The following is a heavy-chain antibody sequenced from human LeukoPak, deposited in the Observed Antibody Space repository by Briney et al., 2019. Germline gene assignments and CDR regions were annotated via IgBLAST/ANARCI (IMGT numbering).Heavy chain of an antibody. V-gene: IGHV3-7*02. CDR1: GFTFSRYW. D-gene: IGHD3-10*01. CDR2: IKEDGTVK. J-gene: IGHJ4*02. CDR3: AASITMFDY. Sequence: GGSLRLSCAASGFTFSRYWMSWVRQASGKGLEWVANIKEDGTVKYYVESVKGRFTISRDNAKNSLYLQMNSLRAEDTAVYYCAASITMFDYWGQGTLVTVSS.